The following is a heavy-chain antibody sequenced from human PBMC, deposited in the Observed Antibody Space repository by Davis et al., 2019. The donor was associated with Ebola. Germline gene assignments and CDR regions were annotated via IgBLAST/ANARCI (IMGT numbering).Heavy chain of an antibody. CDR1: GASFSGYY. CDR2: SNHSGRT. D-gene: IGHD6-6*01. Sequence: MPGGSLRLSCAVYGASFSGYYWIWIRQSPGKGLEWIGESNHSGRTYYNPSLKSRVTISVDTSKNQFSLKLNSVTAADTAVYYCAKRGSSVDFDYWGQGTLVTVSS. J-gene: IGHJ4*02. V-gene: IGHV4-34*01. CDR3: AKRGSSVDFDY.